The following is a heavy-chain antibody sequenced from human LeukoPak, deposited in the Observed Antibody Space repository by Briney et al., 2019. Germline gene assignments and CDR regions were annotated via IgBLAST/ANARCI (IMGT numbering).Heavy chain of an antibody. CDR3: ARSIVVAGLRYYYYMDV. J-gene: IGHJ6*03. CDR2: IYYSGST. CDR1: GGSISSSSYY. Sequence: SETLSLTCTVSGGSISSSSYYWGWIRQPPGKGLEWIGSIYYSGSTYYNPSLKSRVTISVDTSKNQFSLKVSSVTAADTAVYFCARSIVVAGLRYYYYMDVWGKGTTVTISS. D-gene: IGHD6-19*01. V-gene: IGHV4-39*01.